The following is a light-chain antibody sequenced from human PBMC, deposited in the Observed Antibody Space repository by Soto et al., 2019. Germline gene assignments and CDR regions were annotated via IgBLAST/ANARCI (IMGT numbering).Light chain of an antibody. J-gene: IGKJ1*01. CDR1: QSVSSN. Sequence: ILLTQSPGTLSLSPGERATLSCRTSQSVSSNYLAWYQQKPGQAPRLLIYGASTRATGVPARFSGSGSGTEFTLTISSLQSEDFAVYYCQQYNDWPPTFGQGTKVDI. CDR3: QQYNDWPPT. V-gene: IGKV3-15*01. CDR2: GAS.